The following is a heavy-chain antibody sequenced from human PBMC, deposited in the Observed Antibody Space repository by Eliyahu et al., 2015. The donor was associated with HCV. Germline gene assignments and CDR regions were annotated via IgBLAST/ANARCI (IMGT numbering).Heavy chain of an antibody. V-gene: IGHV2-5*02. CDR1: GFSLSTSGVG. Sequence: QITLKESGPTLVKPTQTLTLTCTFSGFSLSTSGVGVGWIRQPPGKALEWLALIYWDDDKRYSPSLKSRLTITKDTSKNQVVLTMTNMDPVDTATYYCAHTRWIAVAVNFDYWGQGTLVTVSS. D-gene: IGHD6-19*01. CDR3: AHTRWIAVAVNFDY. CDR2: IYWDDDK. J-gene: IGHJ4*02.